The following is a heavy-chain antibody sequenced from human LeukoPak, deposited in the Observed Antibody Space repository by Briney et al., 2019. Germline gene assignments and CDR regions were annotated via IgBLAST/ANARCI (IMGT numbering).Heavy chain of an antibody. J-gene: IGHJ4*02. D-gene: IGHD1-1*01. CDR3: VRAYTTSGTYAEP. V-gene: IGHV3-23*01. CDR2: IGSNGVNT. CDR1: GFTFSTYA. Sequence: PAGSLRLSCTASGFTFSTYAMGWARQAPGKGLEWVSGIGSNGVNTYYADSAKGRFTVSRDNSKNTMYLQMNSLRAEDTALYYCVRAYTTSGTYAEPWSQGTLVTVSS.